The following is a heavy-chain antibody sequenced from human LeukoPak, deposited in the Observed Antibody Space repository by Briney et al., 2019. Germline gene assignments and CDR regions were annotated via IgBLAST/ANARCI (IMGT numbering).Heavy chain of an antibody. J-gene: IGHJ4*02. CDR3: AKGSAAGRPYYFDY. Sequence: GGSLRLSCAASGFIFSNYAMSWVRQAPGKGLEWVSAIDSTGAYPWYADSVKGRFTISKDSSKTILYLQMNSLRAEDAAVYFCAKGSAAGRPYYFDYWGQGTLVTVSS. CDR2: IDSTGAYP. D-gene: IGHD6-25*01. CDR1: GFIFSNYA. V-gene: IGHV3-23*01.